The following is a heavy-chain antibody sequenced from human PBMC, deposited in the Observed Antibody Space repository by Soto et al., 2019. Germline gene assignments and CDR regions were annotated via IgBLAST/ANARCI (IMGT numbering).Heavy chain of an antibody. CDR2: INAGNGNT. CDR1: GYTFTSYA. Sequence: ASVKVSCKASGYTFTSYAMHWVRQAPGQRLEWMGWINAGNGNTKYSQKFQGRVTITRDTSASTAYMELSSLRSEDTAVYYCARGYCSSTSCYPGLGYYYYYMDVWGKGTKVTVSS. J-gene: IGHJ6*03. D-gene: IGHD2-2*01. V-gene: IGHV1-3*01. CDR3: ARGYCSSTSCYPGLGYYYYYMDV.